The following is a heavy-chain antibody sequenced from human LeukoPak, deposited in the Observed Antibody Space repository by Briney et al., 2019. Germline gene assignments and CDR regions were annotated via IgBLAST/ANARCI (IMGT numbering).Heavy chain of an antibody. J-gene: IGHJ4*02. D-gene: IGHD6-13*01. Sequence: ASVKVSCKASGYTFTSYAMNWVRQAPGQGLEWMGWINTNTGNPTYAQGFTGRFVFSLDTSVSKAYLQISSLKAEDTAVYYCARGSSVTAAGSYYFDYWGQGTLVTVSS. CDR3: ARGSSVTAAGSYYFDY. CDR1: GYTFTSYA. CDR2: INTNTGNP. V-gene: IGHV7-4-1*02.